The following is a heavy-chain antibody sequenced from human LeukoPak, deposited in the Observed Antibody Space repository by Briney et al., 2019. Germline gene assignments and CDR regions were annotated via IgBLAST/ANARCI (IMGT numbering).Heavy chain of an antibody. V-gene: IGHV3-11*01. CDR1: GFIFRDYY. Sequence: GGSLRLSCAASGFIFRDYYMSWIRQAPGKGLEWVSYISSSGTTIFYADSVKGRFTISRDNAKNSLYLQMNSLKAEDTAVYYCASSHPTVTTGFHAFDIWGQGTMVTVSS. CDR3: ASSHPTVTTGFHAFDI. CDR2: ISSSGTTI. D-gene: IGHD4-4*01. J-gene: IGHJ3*02.